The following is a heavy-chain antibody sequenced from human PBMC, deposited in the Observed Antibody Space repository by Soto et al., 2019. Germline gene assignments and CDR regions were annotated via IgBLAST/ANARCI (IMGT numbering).Heavy chain of an antibody. CDR1: GFTFSSYA. D-gene: IGHD3-3*01. Sequence: GGSRRLSCAASGFTFSSYAMSWVRQAPGKGLEWVSAISGSGGSTYYADSVKGRFTISRDNSKNTLYLQMNSLRAEDTAVYYCAKLPINDFWSGYYTENYFDYWGQGTLVTVSS. J-gene: IGHJ4*02. CDR2: ISGSGGST. V-gene: IGHV3-23*01. CDR3: AKLPINDFWSGYYTENYFDY.